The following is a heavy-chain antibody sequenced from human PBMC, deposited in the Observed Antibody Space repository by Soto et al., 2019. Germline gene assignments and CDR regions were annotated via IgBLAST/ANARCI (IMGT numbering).Heavy chain of an antibody. CDR1: GFTFSSYA. CDR3: AKDGYGGTFDY. D-gene: IGHD4-17*01. CDR2: ISGSGGST. J-gene: IGHJ4*02. Sequence: GSLRLSCAASGFTFSSYAMSWVRQAPGKGLEWVSAISGSGGSTYYADSVKGRFTISRDNSKNTLYLQMNSLGAEGTAVYYCAKDGYGGTFDYWGQGTLVTVSS. V-gene: IGHV3-23*01.